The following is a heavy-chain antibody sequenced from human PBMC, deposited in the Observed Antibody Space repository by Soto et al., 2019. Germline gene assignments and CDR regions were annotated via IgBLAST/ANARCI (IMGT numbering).Heavy chain of an antibody. CDR2: INTDGSVA. Sequence: EVQLVESGGGLVQPGESLRLSCAASGLTFRSYWMHWVRQAPGTGLVWVSRINTDGSVAMYVDSVKGRFTISRDNAKNTLLLHMNSLRAEYTAVDYCVRDMQLWRLDSWGPGTLVTVSS. CDR3: VRDMQLWRLDS. V-gene: IGHV3-74*03. CDR1: GLTFRSYW. J-gene: IGHJ4*02. D-gene: IGHD2-21*01.